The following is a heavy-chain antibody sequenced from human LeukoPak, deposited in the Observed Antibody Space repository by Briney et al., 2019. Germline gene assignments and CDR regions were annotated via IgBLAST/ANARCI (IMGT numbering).Heavy chain of an antibody. Sequence: SETLSLTCTVSGGSISSYYWSWIRQPAGKGLEWIGRIYTSGSTNYNPSLKSRVTMSVDTSRNQFSLKLSSVTAADTAVYYCAREGLNYDILTGYFPDYWGQGTLVTVSS. CDR2: IYTSGST. CDR3: AREGLNYDILTGYFPDY. CDR1: GGSISSYY. D-gene: IGHD3-9*01. V-gene: IGHV4-4*07. J-gene: IGHJ4*02.